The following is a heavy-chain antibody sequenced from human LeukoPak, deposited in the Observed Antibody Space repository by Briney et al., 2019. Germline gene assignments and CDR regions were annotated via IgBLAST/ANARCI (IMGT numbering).Heavy chain of an antibody. CDR2: INTNTGNP. D-gene: IGHD1-26*01. CDR3: ARDSISGSYVHYDN. Sequence: ASVKVSCKASGYTFTDYGMNWVRQAPGQGLEWMGWINTNTGNPTYAQGFTGRFVFSLDTSVSTAYLQINSLKAEDTAVYYCARDSISGSYVHYDNWGQGTLVTVSS. J-gene: IGHJ4*02. V-gene: IGHV7-4-1*02. CDR1: GYTFTDYG.